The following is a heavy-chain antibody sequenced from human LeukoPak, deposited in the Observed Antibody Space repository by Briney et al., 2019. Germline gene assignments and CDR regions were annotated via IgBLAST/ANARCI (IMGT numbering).Heavy chain of an antibody. CDR3: ARAVVVIIFYGMDV. V-gene: IGHV7-4-1*02. CDR2: INTNTGNP. CDR1: GYTFSSYA. Sequence: ASVKVSCKASGYTFSSYAMHWVRQAPGQGLEWMGWINTNTGNPTYAQGFTGRFVISLDTSVSTAYLQISSLKAEDTAVYYCARAVVVIIFYGMDVWGQGTTVTVSS. J-gene: IGHJ6*02. D-gene: IGHD3-22*01.